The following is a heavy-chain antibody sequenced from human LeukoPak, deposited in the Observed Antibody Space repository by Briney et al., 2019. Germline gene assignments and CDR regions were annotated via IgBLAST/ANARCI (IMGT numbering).Heavy chain of an antibody. V-gene: IGHV4-61*02. CDR3: ARASRRWLNTYYYYYMDV. J-gene: IGHJ6*03. D-gene: IGHD4-23*01. CDR2: ISSSGST. CDR1: GDSISSGDYY. Sequence: SETLSLTCTVSGDSISSGDYYWSWIRQPAGKGLEWIGRISSSGSTNYNPSLKSRVTISVDTSKNQFSLKLSSVTAADTAVYYCARASRRWLNTYYYYYMDVWGKGTTVTISS.